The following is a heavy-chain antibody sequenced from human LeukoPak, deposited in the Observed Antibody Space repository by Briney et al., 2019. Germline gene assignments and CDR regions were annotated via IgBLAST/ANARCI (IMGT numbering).Heavy chain of an antibody. Sequence: ASVTVSCKASGYTLTDYYFHWVRQAPGQGLQWMGWISPSTGVTNYAQNFQGRVTMTTDTSISTAYMELGGLRYDDTAVYYCARVSSSGDYYDNWGQGTLVTVSS. CDR3: ARVSSSGDYYDN. CDR1: GYTLTDYY. CDR2: ISPSTGVT. J-gene: IGHJ4*02. D-gene: IGHD3-10*01. V-gene: IGHV1-2*02.